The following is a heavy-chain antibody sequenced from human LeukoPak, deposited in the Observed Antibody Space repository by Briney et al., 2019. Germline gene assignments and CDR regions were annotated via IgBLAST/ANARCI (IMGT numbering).Heavy chain of an antibody. J-gene: IGHJ4*02. CDR2: INPNSGGT. CDR3: ARGGWIQLWFSRYYFDY. V-gene: IGHV1-2*02. D-gene: IGHD5-18*01. Sequence: GASVEVSCKASGYTFTGYYMHWVRQAPGQGLEWMGWINPNSGGTNYAQKFQGRVTMTRDTSISTAYMELSRLRSDDTAVYYCARGGWIQLWFSRYYFDYWGQGTLVTVSS. CDR1: GYTFTGYY.